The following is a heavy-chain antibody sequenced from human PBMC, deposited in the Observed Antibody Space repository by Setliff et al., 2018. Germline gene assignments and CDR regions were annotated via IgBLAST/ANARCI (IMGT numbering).Heavy chain of an antibody. V-gene: IGHV4-39*01. J-gene: IGHJ4*02. CDR1: GGSISSGSDY. D-gene: IGHD5-12*01. Sequence: LTCTVSGGSISSGSDYWAWIRQPPGKGLEWLGTVYHSGGTYYNPSLKSRVTMSVDTSKNLFSLKLNSVTAADTALYYCARHVKVATEYFDCWGQGTLVTVSS. CDR2: VYHSGGT. CDR3: ARHVKVATEYFDC.